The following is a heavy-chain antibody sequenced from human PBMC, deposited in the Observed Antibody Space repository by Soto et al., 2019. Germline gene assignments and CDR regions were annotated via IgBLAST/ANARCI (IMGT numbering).Heavy chain of an antibody. CDR1: GYTFTSYW. V-gene: IGHV5-51*01. CDR3: ARQLIGRSNFPYSSGWYVISWLDP. J-gene: IGHJ5*02. Sequence: GESLKISCKGSGYTFTSYWIGWVRQMPGKGLEWMGIIYPGDSDTRYSPSFQGQVTISADKSISTAYLQWSSLKASDTAMYYCARQLIGRSNFPYSSGWYVISWLDPWGQGTLVTVS. D-gene: IGHD6-19*01. CDR2: IYPGDSDT.